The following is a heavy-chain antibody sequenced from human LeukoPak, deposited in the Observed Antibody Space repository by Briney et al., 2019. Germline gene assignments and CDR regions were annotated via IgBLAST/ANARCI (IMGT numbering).Heavy chain of an antibody. CDR1: GGSISSYY. CDR2: IYYSGST. Sequence: SETLSLTCTVSGGSISSYYWSWIRQPPGKGLEWIGYIYYSGSTNYNPSLKSRVTISVDTSKNQFSLQLSSVTAADTAVYYCARDSSSGLVNYWGQGTLVTVSS. D-gene: IGHD1-26*01. CDR3: ARDSSSGLVNY. V-gene: IGHV4-59*01. J-gene: IGHJ4*02.